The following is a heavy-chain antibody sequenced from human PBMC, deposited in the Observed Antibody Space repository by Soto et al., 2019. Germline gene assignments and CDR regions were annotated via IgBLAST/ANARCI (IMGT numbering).Heavy chain of an antibody. D-gene: IGHD2-2*01. CDR2: IIPIFGTA. Sequence: SVKVSCKASGGTFSSYAISWVRRAPGQGLEWMGGIIPIFGTANYAQKFQGRVTITADKSTSTAYMELSSLRSEDTAVYYCASRYCSSTSCYSRGYYYYGMDVWGQGTTVTVSS. V-gene: IGHV1-69*06. CDR3: ASRYCSSTSCYSRGYYYYGMDV. CDR1: GGTFSSYA. J-gene: IGHJ6*02.